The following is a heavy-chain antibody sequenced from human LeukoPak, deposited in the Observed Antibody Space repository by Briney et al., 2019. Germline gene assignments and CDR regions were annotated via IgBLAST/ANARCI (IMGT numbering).Heavy chain of an antibody. Sequence: GGSLRLSCAASGFIFTNYFMSWVRQAPGKGLEWVASIKHDGSEKYYVDSVRGRFTISRDNAKNTLYLQMNSLRAEDTAVYYCTSTTYYYGSGSTPTGYWGQGTPVTVSP. J-gene: IGHJ4*02. CDR3: TSTTYYYGSGSTPTGY. CDR2: IKHDGSEK. D-gene: IGHD3-10*01. V-gene: IGHV3-7*03. CDR1: GFIFTNYF.